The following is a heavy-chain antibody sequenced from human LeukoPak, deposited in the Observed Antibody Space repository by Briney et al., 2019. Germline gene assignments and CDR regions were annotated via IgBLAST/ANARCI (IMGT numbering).Heavy chain of an antibody. CDR3: AKGYVSGSYFYYFDY. D-gene: IGHD3-10*01. V-gene: IGHV1-18*01. Sequence: ASVKVSCKASGYTFTSYGISWVRQAPGQGLEWMGWISAYNGNTNYAQKLQGRVTMTTDTSTSTAYMELRSLRSEDTAVYYCAKGYVSGSYFYYFDYWGQGTLVTVSS. J-gene: IGHJ4*02. CDR2: ISAYNGNT. CDR1: GYTFTSYG.